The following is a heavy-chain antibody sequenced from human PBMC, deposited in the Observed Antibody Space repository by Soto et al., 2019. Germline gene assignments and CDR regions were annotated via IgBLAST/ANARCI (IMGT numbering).Heavy chain of an antibody. CDR3: ARSIGGGFDP. Sequence: EVRLVESGGGLVQPGGSLRLSCAVSGITLESYWMHWVRQSPGKGLVWVARISGDGNITDYAGFVGGRFTMSRDNARETVLLQMHSLRDADRSIYYCARSIGGGFDPWGQGTLVIVSS. V-gene: IGHV3-74*01. CDR1: GITLESYW. D-gene: IGHD3-16*01. CDR2: ISGDGNIT. J-gene: IGHJ5*02.